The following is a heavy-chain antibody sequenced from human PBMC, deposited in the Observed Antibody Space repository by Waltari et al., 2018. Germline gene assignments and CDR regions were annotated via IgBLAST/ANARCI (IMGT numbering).Heavy chain of an antibody. J-gene: IGHJ3*02. CDR3: ARKSLAAATSKGAFDI. Sequence: QVQLQESGPGLVKPSETLSLTCAVSGYSISSGYSWGWIREPPGKGLEWIGSIYHSGSTYYNPSLKSRVTISVDTSKNQFSLKLSSVTAADTAVYYCARKSLAAATSKGAFDIWGQGTMVTVSS. V-gene: IGHV4-38-2*01. CDR2: IYHSGST. CDR1: GYSISSGYS. D-gene: IGHD6-13*01.